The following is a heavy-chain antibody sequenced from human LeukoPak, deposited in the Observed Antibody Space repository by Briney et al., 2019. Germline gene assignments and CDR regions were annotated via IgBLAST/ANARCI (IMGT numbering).Heavy chain of an antibody. J-gene: IGHJ5*02. CDR2: ISSSSSCI. Sequence: PGGSLRLSCAASGFTFSVYSMNWVRQAPGKGLEWVSSISSSSSCIYYADSVKGRFTISRGNSKNTLYLQMNSLRAEDTAVYYCAREGDDYNKGPFDPWGQGTLVTVSS. CDR1: GFTFSVYS. D-gene: IGHD4-11*01. V-gene: IGHV3-21*01. CDR3: AREGDDYNKGPFDP.